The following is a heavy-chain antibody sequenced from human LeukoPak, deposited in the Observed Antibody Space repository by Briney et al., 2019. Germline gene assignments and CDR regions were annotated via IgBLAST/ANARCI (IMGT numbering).Heavy chain of an antibody. CDR2: IIPILGIA. J-gene: IGHJ4*02. V-gene: IGHV1-69*02. Sequence: GASVKVSCKVSGYTLTELSMHWVRQAPGQGPEWMGRIIPILGIANYAQKFQGRVTITADKSTSTAYMELSSLRSDDTAVYYCAGIAAAGGDYWGQGTLVTVSS. CDR3: AGIAAAGGDY. D-gene: IGHD6-13*01. CDR1: GYTLTELS.